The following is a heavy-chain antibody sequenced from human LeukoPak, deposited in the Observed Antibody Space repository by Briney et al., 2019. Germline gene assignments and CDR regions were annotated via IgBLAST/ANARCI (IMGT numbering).Heavy chain of an antibody. J-gene: IGHJ6*03. CDR1: GYTFTGYY. V-gene: IGHV1-2*02. Sequence: ASVKVSCKASGYTFTGYYMHWVRQAPGQGLEWMGWINPNSGGTNYAQKFQGRVTMTRDTSISTAYMELSRLRSDDTAVYYCASFSGSYFVRQYYYYYMDVWGKGTTVTVS. CDR2: INPNSGGT. D-gene: IGHD1-26*01. CDR3: ASFSGSYFVRQYYYYYMDV.